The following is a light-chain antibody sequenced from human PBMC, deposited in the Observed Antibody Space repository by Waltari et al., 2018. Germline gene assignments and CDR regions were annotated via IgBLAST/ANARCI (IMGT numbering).Light chain of an antibody. Sequence: SSELTQGPDVSVALGQTVKLTCQGERLRTSYASWYQVKPGQAPVLVLFGKEKRPSGFPDRISGYSSGTTSSLTITGAQAEDEADYYCHSRKGSDNQVVFGGGTKLTVL. V-gene: IGLV3-19*01. CDR1: RLRTSY. CDR3: HSRKGSDNQVV. J-gene: IGLJ3*02. CDR2: GKE.